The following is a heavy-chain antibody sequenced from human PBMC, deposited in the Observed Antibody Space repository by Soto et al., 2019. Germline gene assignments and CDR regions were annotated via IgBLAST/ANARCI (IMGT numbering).Heavy chain of an antibody. D-gene: IGHD2-2*02. J-gene: IGHJ6*02. Sequence: ASVKVSCKASGYTFTGYYMHWVRQAPGQGLEWMGWINPNSGGTNYAQKFQGWVTMTRDTSISTAYMALSRLRSDDTAVYYCAREVVPAAIPYYGMDVWGQGTTVTVSS. CDR2: INPNSGGT. CDR1: GYTFTGYY. CDR3: AREVVPAAIPYYGMDV. V-gene: IGHV1-2*04.